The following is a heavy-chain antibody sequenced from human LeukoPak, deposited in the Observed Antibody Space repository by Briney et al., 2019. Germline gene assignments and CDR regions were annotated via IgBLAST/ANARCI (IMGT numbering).Heavy chain of an antibody. V-gene: IGHV4-4*09. Sequence: PSETLSLTCLVSGASISSFSWSWIRQPPGKGLEWMGYIYTSGGANYNPSLKSRVSISLDTSFNHLSLKLTSVTAADTAVYYCARQPPHHSRGFFWGGTHNDALDIWGQGTMVTVSS. CDR1: GASISSFS. CDR3: ARQPPHHSRGFFWGGTHNDALDI. CDR2: IYTSGGA. D-gene: IGHD3-22*01. J-gene: IGHJ3*02.